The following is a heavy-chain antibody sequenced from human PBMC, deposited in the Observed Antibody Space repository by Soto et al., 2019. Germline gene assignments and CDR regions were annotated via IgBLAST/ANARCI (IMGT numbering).Heavy chain of an antibody. D-gene: IGHD5-12*01. V-gene: IGHV4-30-2*01. Sequence: QLQLQESGSGLVKPSQTLSLTSAVSGGSISSGGYSWSWIRQPPGKGLEWIGYVDHSGSTYYNPSLKSRVTISVDRSKNQFSLKLSSVTAADTAVYYCAAGGGLPRYYWGQGTLVTVSS. J-gene: IGHJ4*02. CDR3: AAGGGLPRYY. CDR1: GGSISSGGYS. CDR2: VDHSGST.